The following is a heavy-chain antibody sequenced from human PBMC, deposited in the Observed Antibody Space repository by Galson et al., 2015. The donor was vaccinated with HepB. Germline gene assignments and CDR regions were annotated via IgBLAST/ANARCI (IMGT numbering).Heavy chain of an antibody. D-gene: IGHD3-16*02. V-gene: IGHV2-5*02. CDR3: AYSSRRYYFDF. Sequence: PALVKPTQTLTLTCTFSGFSLTTTGVGVGWFHQPPGKALEWLALIYWDDDKRYSPSLKRRLTLSRDTSKNQVVLTVTNMDPVDSATYFCAYSSRRYYFDFWGQGTLVTVSS. CDR1: GFSLTTTGVG. CDR2: IYWDDDK. J-gene: IGHJ4*02.